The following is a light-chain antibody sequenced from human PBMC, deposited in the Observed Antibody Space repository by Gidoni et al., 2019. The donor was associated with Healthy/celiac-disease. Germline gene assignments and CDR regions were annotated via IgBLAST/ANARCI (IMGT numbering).Light chain of an antibody. CDR3: MQALQTPRT. CDR1: QRLLHSNGYNY. J-gene: IGKJ2*01. CDR2: LGS. Sequence: DILMTQSPLSLPVTPGEPASISCRSSQRLLHSNGYNYLDWYLQKPGQSPQLLIYLGSNRASGVPDRFSGRGAGTDFTLKISRVEAENVGVYYCMQALQTPRTFGQGTKLEIK. V-gene: IGKV2-28*01.